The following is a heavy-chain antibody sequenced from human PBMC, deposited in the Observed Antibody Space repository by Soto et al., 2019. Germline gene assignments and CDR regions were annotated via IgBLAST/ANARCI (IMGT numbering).Heavy chain of an antibody. V-gene: IGHV4-4*07. CDR3: ARDPSGRAENWFDP. Sequence: SETLSLTCTVSGGSISSYDWSWIRQPAGKGLEWIGRIYTSGSTNYNHSLKSRVTMSVDTSKNQFSLKLSSVTAADTAVYYCARDPSGRAENWFDPWGQGTLVTVSS. CDR2: IYTSGST. D-gene: IGHD6-19*01. J-gene: IGHJ5*02. CDR1: GGSISSYD.